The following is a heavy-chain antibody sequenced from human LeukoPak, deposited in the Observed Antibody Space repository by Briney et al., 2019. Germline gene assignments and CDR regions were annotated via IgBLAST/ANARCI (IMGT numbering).Heavy chain of an antibody. CDR2: IYYSGST. CDR3: ARVPSTLAAAPGRYYFDY. D-gene: IGHD6-13*01. CDR1: GGSISSGDYY. Sequence: PSETLSLTCTVSGGSISSGDYYWSWIRQPPGKGLEWIGYIYYSGSTYYDPSLKSRVTISVDTSKNQFSLKLSSVTAADTAVYYCARVPSTLAAAPGRYYFDYWGQGTLVTVSS. V-gene: IGHV4-30-4*01. J-gene: IGHJ4*02.